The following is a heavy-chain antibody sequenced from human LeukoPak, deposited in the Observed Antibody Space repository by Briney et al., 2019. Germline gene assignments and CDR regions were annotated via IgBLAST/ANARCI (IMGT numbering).Heavy chain of an antibody. V-gene: IGHV1-69*06. CDR3: AREARITMVRGVIPTSDY. J-gene: IGHJ4*02. CDR2: IIPIFGTA. CDR1: GGTFSSYA. Sequence: SVKVSCKASGGTFSSYAISWVRQAPGQGLEWMGGIIPIFGTANYAQKFQGRVTVTADKSTSTAYMELSSLRSEDTAVYYCAREARITMVRGVIPTSDYWGQGTLVTVSS. D-gene: IGHD3-10*01.